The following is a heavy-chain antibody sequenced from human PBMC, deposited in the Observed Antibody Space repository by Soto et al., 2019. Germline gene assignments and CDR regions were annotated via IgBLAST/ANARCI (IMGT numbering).Heavy chain of an antibody. Sequence: GGSLRLSCAASGFTFSSYGMHWVRQAPGKGLEWVAVISYDGSNKYYADSVKGRFTISRDNSKNTLYLQMNSLRAEDTAVYYCAKIGNYYDSSGYSPVYYGMDVWGQGTTVTVSS. CDR2: ISYDGSNK. D-gene: IGHD3-22*01. CDR1: GFTFSSYG. V-gene: IGHV3-30*18. J-gene: IGHJ6*02. CDR3: AKIGNYYDSSGYSPVYYGMDV.